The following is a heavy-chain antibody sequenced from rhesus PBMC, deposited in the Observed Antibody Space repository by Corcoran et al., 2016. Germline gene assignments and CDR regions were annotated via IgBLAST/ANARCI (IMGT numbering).Heavy chain of an antibody. CDR3: ARSTTVAATPLFDY. CDR1: GASIRRYW. V-gene: IGHV4-80*01. Sequence: QVQLQESGPGLVKPSTSLSLTCAASGASIRRYWVSWTPQPPGKGLEWMGEINGNSGSTYYNPSLKSRVTISKDASKNQFSLKLSSVTAADTAVYYCARSTTVAATPLFDYWGQGVLVTVSS. D-gene: IGHD4-29*01. J-gene: IGHJ4*01. CDR2: INGNSGST.